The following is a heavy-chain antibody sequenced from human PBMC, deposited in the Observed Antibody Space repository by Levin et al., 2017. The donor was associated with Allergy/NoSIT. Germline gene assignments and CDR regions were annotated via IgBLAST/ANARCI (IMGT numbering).Heavy chain of an antibody. Sequence: GESLKISCAASGLTFSSYAMSWVRQGPGEGLEWVSAISGSGSGGTTYYADSVKGRFTITRDNSKNTLYLQMSSLRAEDTAVYYCARAGDSSGYYELPLDYWGQGTLVTVSS. CDR3: ARAGDSSGYYELPLDY. V-gene: IGHV3-23*01. D-gene: IGHD3-22*01. J-gene: IGHJ4*02. CDR1: GLTFSSYA. CDR2: ISGSGSGGTT.